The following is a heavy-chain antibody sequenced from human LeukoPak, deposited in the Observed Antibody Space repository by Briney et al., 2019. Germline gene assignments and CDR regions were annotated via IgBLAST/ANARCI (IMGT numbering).Heavy chain of an antibody. CDR1: GYTFTSYY. CDR2: INPSGGST. J-gene: IGHJ4*02. CDR3: ATVKVVAGTNPSFDY. Sequence: GASVKVSCKASGYTFTSYYMHWVRQAPGQGLEWMGIINPSGGSTTYAQKFQGRVTMTEDTSTDTAYMELSSLRSEDTAVYYCATVKVVAGTNPSFDYWGQGTLVTVSS. V-gene: IGHV1-46*01. D-gene: IGHD6-19*01.